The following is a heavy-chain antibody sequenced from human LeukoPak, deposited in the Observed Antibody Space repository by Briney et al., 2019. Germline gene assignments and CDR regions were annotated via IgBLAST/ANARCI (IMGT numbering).Heavy chain of an antibody. CDR2: IIPIFGTA. Sequence: ASVKVSCKASGGTFSSYAISWVRQAPGQGLEWMGGIIPIFGTANYAQKFQGRVTITADKSTSTAYMELSSLRSEDTAVYYCARGDIAYDSSGYYYFDYWGQGTLVTVSS. CDR1: GGTFSSYA. CDR3: ARGDIAYDSSGYYYFDY. J-gene: IGHJ4*02. D-gene: IGHD3-22*01. V-gene: IGHV1-69*06.